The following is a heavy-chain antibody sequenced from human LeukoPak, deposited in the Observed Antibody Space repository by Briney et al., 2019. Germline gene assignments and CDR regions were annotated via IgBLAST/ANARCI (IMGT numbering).Heavy chain of an antibody. D-gene: IGHD3-10*01. V-gene: IGHV1-18*01. Sequence: ASVKVPCKASGYTFTSYGISWVRQAPGQGLEWMGWISAYNGNTNYAQKLQGRVTMTTDTSTSTAYMELRSLRSDDTAVYYCARDGSYGSGSYSNYFDYWGQGTLVTVSS. CDR2: ISAYNGNT. J-gene: IGHJ4*02. CDR3: ARDGSYGSGSYSNYFDY. CDR1: GYTFTSYG.